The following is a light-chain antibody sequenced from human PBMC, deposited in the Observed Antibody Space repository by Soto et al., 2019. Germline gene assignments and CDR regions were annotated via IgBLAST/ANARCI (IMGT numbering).Light chain of an antibody. CDR2: AAS. CDR3: QQSYITQYT. J-gene: IGKJ2*01. V-gene: IGKV1-39*01. CDR1: QSISVH. Sequence: DIQMTQSPSSLSASVGDTVTITCRASQSISVHLNWYQQKPGKVPKLLIYAASNLHSGVPSRFRGSGSETDFALTISSLQPEDFATYYCQQSYITQYTFGQGTRMEIK.